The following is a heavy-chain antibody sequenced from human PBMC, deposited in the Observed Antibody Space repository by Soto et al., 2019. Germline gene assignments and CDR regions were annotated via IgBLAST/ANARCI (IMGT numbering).Heavy chain of an antibody. CDR3: ARVERGTATTVVDAFDI. CDR1: GCSISSGGYY. Sequence: SETLSLTCTVSGCSISSGGYYWSWIRQHPGKGLEWIGEMCHSGGTYFNPSLKSRVTISVDTSKNQFTLKMSSVTAADTALYYCARVERGTATTVVDAFDIWGPGTMVTVSS. D-gene: IGHD1-1*01. V-gene: IGHV4-31*03. J-gene: IGHJ3*02. CDR2: MCHSGGT.